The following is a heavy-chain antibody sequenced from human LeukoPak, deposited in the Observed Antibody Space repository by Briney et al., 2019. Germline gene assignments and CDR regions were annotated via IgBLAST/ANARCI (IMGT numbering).Heavy chain of an antibody. CDR2: IFYGGST. CDR3: ARDAKRFYAANWFDP. V-gene: IGHV4-39*07. CDR1: GGSIYSSNSY. D-gene: IGHD2/OR15-2a*01. Sequence: SETLSLTCTVSGGSIYSSNSYWAWIRQPPGKGLEWIGSIFYGGSTFYNPSLKRRVTISVDTSKNQFSLNLTSVTAADTAVYYCARDAKRFYAANWFDPWGQGTLVTVSS. J-gene: IGHJ5*02.